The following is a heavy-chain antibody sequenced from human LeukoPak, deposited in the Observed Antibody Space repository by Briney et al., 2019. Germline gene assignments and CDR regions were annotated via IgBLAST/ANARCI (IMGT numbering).Heavy chain of an antibody. V-gene: IGHV3-9*01. J-gene: IGHJ4*02. D-gene: IGHD6-19*01. CDR1: GFTFDDYA. Sequence: HSGRSLRLSCAASGFTFDDYAMHWVRQAPGKGLEWVSGISWNSGSIGYADSVKGRFTISRDNAKNSLYLQMNSLRAEDTALYYCAKADKTTTWYSSAGYWGQGTLVTVSS. CDR2: ISWNSGSI. CDR3: AKADKTTTWYSSAGY.